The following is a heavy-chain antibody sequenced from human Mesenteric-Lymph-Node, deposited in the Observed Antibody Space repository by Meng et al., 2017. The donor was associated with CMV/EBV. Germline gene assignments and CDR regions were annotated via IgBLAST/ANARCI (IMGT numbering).Heavy chain of an antibody. CDR1: GFTLSRYA. V-gene: IGHV3-23*03. CDR3: TTMGRNKTTYAQDH. CDR2: IYSGGSNT. Sequence: GGSLRLSCAASGFTLSRYAMNWVRQAPGKGLERVSTIYSGGSNTYYADSVKGRFTISRDISKNTLYLQMNSLRAEDTAMYYCTTMGRNKTTYAQDHWGQGTLVTVSS. D-gene: IGHD3-10*01. J-gene: IGHJ4*02.